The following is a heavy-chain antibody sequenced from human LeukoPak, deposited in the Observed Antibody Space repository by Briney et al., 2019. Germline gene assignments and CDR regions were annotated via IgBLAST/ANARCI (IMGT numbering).Heavy chain of an antibody. CDR1: GFTFKTYT. J-gene: IGHJ3*02. D-gene: IGHD5-12*01. CDR3: ARDFGGSGYEDAFDI. Sequence: GGSLRLSCAASGFTFKTYTMHWVRQAPGKGLEWVSAISGSGDSTYYADSVKGRFTISRDNSKNTLYLQMNSLRAEDTAVYYCARDFGGSGYEDAFDIWGQGTMVTVSS. CDR2: ISGSGDST. V-gene: IGHV3-23*01.